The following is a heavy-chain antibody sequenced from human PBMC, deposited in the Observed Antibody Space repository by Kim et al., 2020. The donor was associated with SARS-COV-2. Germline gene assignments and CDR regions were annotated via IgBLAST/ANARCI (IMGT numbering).Heavy chain of an antibody. CDR2: INPSGGST. V-gene: IGHV1-46*01. CDR3: ARPRPSRHSSSWYSYYGMDV. J-gene: IGHJ6*02. D-gene: IGHD6-13*01. Sequence: ASVKVSCKASGYTFTSYYMHWVRQAPGQGLEWMGIINPSGGSTSYAQKFQGRVTMTRDTSTSTVYMELSSLRSEDTAVYYCARPRPSRHSSSWYSYYGMDVWGQGTTVTVSS. CDR1: GYTFTSYY.